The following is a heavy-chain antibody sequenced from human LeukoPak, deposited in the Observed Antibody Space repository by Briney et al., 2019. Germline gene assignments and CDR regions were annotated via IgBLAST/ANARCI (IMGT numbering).Heavy chain of an antibody. CDR2: ISYDGSNK. CDR3: AKDNGGGPVDY. J-gene: IGHJ4*02. D-gene: IGHD3-16*01. CDR1: GFTVSSYG. V-gene: IGHV3-30*18. Sequence: GRSLRLSCAASGFTVSSYGMHWVRQAPGKGLEWVAVISYDGSNKYYADSVKGRFTISRDNSKNTLYLQMNSLRAEDTAVYYCAKDNGGGPVDYWGQGTLVTVSS.